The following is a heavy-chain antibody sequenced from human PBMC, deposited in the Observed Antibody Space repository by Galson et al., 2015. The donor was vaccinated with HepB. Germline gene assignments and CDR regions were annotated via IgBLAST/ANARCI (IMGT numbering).Heavy chain of an antibody. D-gene: IGHD6-13*01. CDR2: ISFDGKNK. Sequence: SLRLSCAASGFTFSNYAVHWVRQAPVKGLEWVAVISFDGKNKYYADSVKGRFTISRDNSKNTLFLQMNSLRVEDTALYYCARERIAETGTGWFDPWGQGTLLTVSS. CDR1: GFTFSNYA. CDR3: ARERIAETGTGWFDP. J-gene: IGHJ5*02. V-gene: IGHV3-30*04.